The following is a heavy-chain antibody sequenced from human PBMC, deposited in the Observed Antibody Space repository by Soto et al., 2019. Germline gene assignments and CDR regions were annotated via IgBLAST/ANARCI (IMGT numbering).Heavy chain of an antibody. CDR1: GFTFSDHY. J-gene: IGHJ4*02. CDR3: ARVGDMAYKD. Sequence: PGGSLSLSCAASGFTFSDHYMTWIRQAPGKGLEWLSYISSSGTTIYYAESVRGRFTISRDNAKNSLYLQMNSLRVEDSAVYYCARVGDMAYKDWGQGTLVTVSP. V-gene: IGHV3-11*01. CDR2: ISSSGTTI. D-gene: IGHD3-3*01.